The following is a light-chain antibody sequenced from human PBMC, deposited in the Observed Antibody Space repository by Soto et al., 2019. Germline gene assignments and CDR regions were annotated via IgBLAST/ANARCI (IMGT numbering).Light chain of an antibody. CDR3: GSYTSRGTASV. CDR2: DVS. J-gene: IGLJ1*01. CDR1: SSDVGGYNY. V-gene: IGLV2-14*01. Sequence: QSALTQPASVSGSPGQSITISCTGTSSDVGGYNYVSWYQQHPGKAPKLMIYDVSNRPSGVSNRFSGSKSGNTASLTISGFQAEDEADYYCGSYTSRGTASVFGSGTKATVL.